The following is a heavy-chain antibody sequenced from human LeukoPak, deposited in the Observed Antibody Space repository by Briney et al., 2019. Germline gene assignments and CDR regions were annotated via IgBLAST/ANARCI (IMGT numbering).Heavy chain of an antibody. CDR3: GRGRGTGSPIGPRYFDL. D-gene: IGHD3-10*01. V-gene: IGHV5-51*01. Sequence: GESLKISCKGSGYIFTSYWIAWVRQMPGKGLEWMGIIYPADSDTRYSPSFQGRVTISADKSISTAFLRWTSLKASDTAIYYCGRGRGTGSPIGPRYFDLWGRGTLVTVSS. J-gene: IGHJ2*01. CDR1: GYIFTSYW. CDR2: IYPADSDT.